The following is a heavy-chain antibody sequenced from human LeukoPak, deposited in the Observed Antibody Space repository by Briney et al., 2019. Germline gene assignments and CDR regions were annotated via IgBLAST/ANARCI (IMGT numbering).Heavy chain of an antibody. D-gene: IGHD3-22*01. CDR2: INPSGGST. CDR3: ARDYDSSGYYSYYFDY. CDR1: GYTFTSYY. J-gene: IGHJ4*02. Sequence: ASVKVSCKASGYTFTSYYMHWVRQAPGQGLEWMGIINPSGGSTSCAQKFQGRVTMTRDTSTSTVYMELSSLRSEDTAVYYCARDYDSSGYYSYYFDYWGQGTLVTVSS. V-gene: IGHV1-46*03.